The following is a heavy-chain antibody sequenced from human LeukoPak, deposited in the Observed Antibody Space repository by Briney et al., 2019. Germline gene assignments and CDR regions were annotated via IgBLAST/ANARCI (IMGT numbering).Heavy chain of an antibody. CDR2: IYSGGST. J-gene: IGHJ6*03. CDR1: GITVSSNY. V-gene: IGHV3-53*01. D-gene: IGHD6-6*01. Sequence: PGGSLRLSCAASGITVSSNYMSWVRQAPGKGLEWVSVIYSGGSTYYSDSVKGRFTISRDNSKNTLYLQMNSLRAEDTAVYYCAREYMDSSSSNYYYYMDVWGKGTTVTVSS. CDR3: AREYMDSSSSNYYYYMDV.